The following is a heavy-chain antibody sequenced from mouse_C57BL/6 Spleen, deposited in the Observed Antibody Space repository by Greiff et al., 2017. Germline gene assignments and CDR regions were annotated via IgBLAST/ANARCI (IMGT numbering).Heavy chain of an antibody. D-gene: IGHD2-3*01. Sequence: VMLVESGAELVKPGASVKLSCKASGYAFSSYCMNWVKQRPGKGLEWIGQIYPGDGDTNYNGKFKGKATLTADKSSSTAYMQLSSLTSEDSAVYFCARSGDGYYDYAMDYWGQGTSVTVSS. CDR1: GYAFSSYC. V-gene: IGHV1-80*01. CDR3: ARSGDGYYDYAMDY. CDR2: IYPGDGDT. J-gene: IGHJ4*01.